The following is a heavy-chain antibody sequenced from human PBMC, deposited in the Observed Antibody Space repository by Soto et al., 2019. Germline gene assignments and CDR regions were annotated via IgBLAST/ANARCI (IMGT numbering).Heavy chain of an antibody. D-gene: IGHD4-4*01. J-gene: IGHJ4*02. CDR2: ISSSSSYI. CDR1: GFTFSSYS. Sequence: GGSLRLSCAASGFTFSSYSMNWVRQAPGKGLEWVSSISSSSSYIYYADSVKGRFTISRDNAKNSLYLQMNSLRAEDTAVYYCARDNNDYSKDFDYWGQGTLVTVSS. CDR3: ARDNNDYSKDFDY. V-gene: IGHV3-21*01.